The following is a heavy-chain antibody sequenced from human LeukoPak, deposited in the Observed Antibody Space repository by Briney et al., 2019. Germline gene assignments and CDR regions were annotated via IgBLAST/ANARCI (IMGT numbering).Heavy chain of an antibody. CDR3: ARGAWSLDY. D-gene: IGHD2-15*01. Sequence: SETLSLTCTVSGGSISGYDWSRLRQPPGKGLEWIAYFHKSGSTDYNPSLKSRDIISADTSRNQLFLQVSSLTATDTAVYYCARGAWSLDYWGQGTLVTVSS. CDR2: FHKSGST. V-gene: IGHV4-59*01. CDR1: GGSISGYD. J-gene: IGHJ4*02.